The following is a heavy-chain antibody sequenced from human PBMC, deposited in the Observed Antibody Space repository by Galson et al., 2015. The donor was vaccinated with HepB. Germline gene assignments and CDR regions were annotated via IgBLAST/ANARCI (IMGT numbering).Heavy chain of an antibody. Sequence: SCKASGYTFTGYYMHWVRQAPGQGLEWMGWINPNSGGTNSAQKFQGRVTMTRDTSITTAYMELSRLRSDDTAVYYCATGGAVEWELAYWGQGTLVTVSS. CDR1: GYTFTGYY. CDR3: ATGGAVEWELAY. V-gene: IGHV1-2*02. CDR2: INPNSGGT. J-gene: IGHJ4*02. D-gene: IGHD1-26*01.